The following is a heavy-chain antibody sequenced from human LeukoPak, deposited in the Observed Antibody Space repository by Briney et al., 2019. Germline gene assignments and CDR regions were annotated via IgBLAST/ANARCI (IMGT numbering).Heavy chain of an antibody. CDR2: ISGSGVST. D-gene: IGHD2-2*02. V-gene: IGHV3-23*01. CDR3: ARDRRSLRAYPSWYFDY. CDR1: GFTFSTYA. Sequence: PGGSLRLSCAASGFTFSTYAMSWVRQAPGKGLEWVSAISGSGVSTNYADSVKGRFTISRDNSKNTLYLQMNSLRAEDTAVYYCARDRRSLRAYPSWYFDYWGQGTLVTVSS. J-gene: IGHJ4*02.